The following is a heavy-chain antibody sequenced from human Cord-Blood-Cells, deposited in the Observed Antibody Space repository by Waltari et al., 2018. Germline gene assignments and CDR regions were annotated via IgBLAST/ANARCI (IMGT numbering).Heavy chain of an antibody. CDR3: ARLSRLEPNFDY. Sequence: QLQLQESGPGLVKPSETLSLTCTVSGGSISSSSHYWGWIRQPPGKGLEWIGSIYYSGSTYYNPSLKSRVTISVDTSKNQFSLKLSSVTAADTAVYYCARLSRLEPNFDYWGQGTLVTVSS. CDR1: GGSISSSSHY. D-gene: IGHD1-1*01. CDR2: IYYSGST. J-gene: IGHJ4*02. V-gene: IGHV4-39*01.